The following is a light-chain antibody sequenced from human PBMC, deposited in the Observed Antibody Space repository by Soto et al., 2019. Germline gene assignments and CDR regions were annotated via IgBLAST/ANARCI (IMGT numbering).Light chain of an antibody. CDR2: DAS. CDR3: QQRSTGPPLS. J-gene: IGKJ4*01. V-gene: IGKV3-11*01. Sequence: EIVLTQSPDTVSLSPWERATLCCMASQSVDNYLAWYQQRPGQAPRLLIYDASNRASGIPARFSGSGSGTDFTLTISSLEPEDFAVYYCQQRSTGPPLSFGVGTKVDIK. CDR1: QSVDNY.